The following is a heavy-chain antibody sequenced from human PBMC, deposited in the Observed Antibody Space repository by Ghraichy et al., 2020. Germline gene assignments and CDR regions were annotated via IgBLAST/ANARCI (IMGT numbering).Heavy chain of an antibody. V-gene: IGHV1-18*04. CDR3: ARIGSTGSSRY. CDR1: GYSFTSYS. D-gene: IGHD1-26*01. J-gene: IGHJ4*02. Sequence: ASVKVSCKTSGYSFTSYSVSWVRQAPGQGLEWMGWITTYNGRTTYAQNFQGRLTMTTNTSTQTAHMELRSLRSDDTALYFCARIGSTGSSRYWGQGSLVTISS. CDR2: ITTYNGRT.